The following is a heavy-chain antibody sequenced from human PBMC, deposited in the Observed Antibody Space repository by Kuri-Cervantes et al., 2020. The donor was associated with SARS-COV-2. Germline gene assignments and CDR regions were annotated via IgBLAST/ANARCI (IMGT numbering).Heavy chain of an antibody. J-gene: IGHJ6*03. CDR2: IYYSGST. CDR1: GGSISSSSYY. D-gene: IGHD3-9*01. CDR3: ARDGIFGYDILTGYASDYYYYYMDV. V-gene: IGHV4-39*07. Sequence: SETLSLTCTVSGGSISSSSYYWGWIRQPPGKGLEWIGSIYYSGSTYYNPSLKSRVTMSVDTSKNQFSLKLSSVTAADTAVYYCARDGIFGYDILTGYASDYYYYYMDVWGKGTTVTVSS.